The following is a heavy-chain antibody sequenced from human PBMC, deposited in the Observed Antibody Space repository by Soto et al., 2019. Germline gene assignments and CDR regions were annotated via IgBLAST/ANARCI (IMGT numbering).Heavy chain of an antibody. V-gene: IGHV3-21*01. CDR1: GFAFYYYH. D-gene: IGHD2-21*02. CDR3: AREVVTNYTDYYFDL. Sequence: EVQLVESGGGLVKPGGSLRLSCAAYGFAFYYYHMNWVRQAPGGGLEWVYSISGSGIDIHFTDSVKGRFTISRDNDNTALYLQMDSLRPEDTAIYYCAREVVTNYTDYYFDLWGHGALVTVSS. J-gene: IGHJ4*01. CDR2: ISGSGIDI.